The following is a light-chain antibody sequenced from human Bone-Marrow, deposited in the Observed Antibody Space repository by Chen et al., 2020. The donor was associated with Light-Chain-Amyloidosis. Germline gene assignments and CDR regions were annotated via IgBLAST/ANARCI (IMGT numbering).Light chain of an antibody. Sequence: QSALTQPASVSGSPGQSITISCTGTSSDVGGDNHVSWYQQHPDKAPKLMIYEVTNRPSWVPDRFSGSKSDNTASLTISGLQTEDEADYFCGSYTITNTLAFGSGTRVTVL. CDR1: SSDVGGDNH. CDR2: EVT. CDR3: GSYTITNTLA. V-gene: IGLV2-14*01. J-gene: IGLJ1*01.